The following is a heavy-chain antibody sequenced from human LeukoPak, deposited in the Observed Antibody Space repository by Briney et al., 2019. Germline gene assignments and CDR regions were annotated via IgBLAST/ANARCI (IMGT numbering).Heavy chain of an antibody. CDR3: ASYVYCSGGSCYGSFDY. V-gene: IGHV4-59*01. D-gene: IGHD2-15*01. CDR1: GGSISSYY. CDR2: IYYSGST. Sequence: PSETLSLTCTVSGGSISSYYWSWIRQPPGKGLEWIGYIYYSGSTNYNPSLKSRVSISVDTSKNQFSLKLSSVTAADTAVYYCASYVYCSGGSCYGSFDYWGQGTLATVSS. J-gene: IGHJ4*02.